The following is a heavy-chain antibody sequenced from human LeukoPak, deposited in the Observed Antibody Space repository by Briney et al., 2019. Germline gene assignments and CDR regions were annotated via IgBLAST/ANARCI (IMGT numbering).Heavy chain of an antibody. D-gene: IGHD5-24*01. CDR1: GYTFTIYG. V-gene: IGHV1-18*01. CDR3: AREMATIVNQFDY. Sequence: ASVKVSCTASGYTFTIYGISWVRQAPGQGREWMGWISPYNGNTNYAQKLQGRVTMTTDTSTSTDYMELRSLRSDDTAVYYCAREMATIVNQFDYWGQGTLVTVSS. CDR2: ISPYNGNT. J-gene: IGHJ4*02.